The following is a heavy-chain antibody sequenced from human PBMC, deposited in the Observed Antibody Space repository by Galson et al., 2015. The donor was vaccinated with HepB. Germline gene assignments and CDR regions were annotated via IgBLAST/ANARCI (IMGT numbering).Heavy chain of an antibody. CDR1: GFSLSTGGMC. D-gene: IGHD3-22*01. Sequence: PALVKPTQTLTLTCTFSGFSLSTGGMCVSWIRQPPGKALEWLALIDWEDDKYYSTFLKTRLTISKDTSKNQVVLTMTIMDPADTATYYCARLDYDSSGYYVDYWGQGTLVTVSS. V-gene: IGHV2-70*01. J-gene: IGHJ4*02. CDR3: ARLDYDSSGYYVDY. CDR2: IDWEDDK.